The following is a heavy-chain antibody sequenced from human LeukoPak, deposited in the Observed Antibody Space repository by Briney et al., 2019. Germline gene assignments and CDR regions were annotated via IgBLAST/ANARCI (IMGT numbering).Heavy chain of an antibody. D-gene: IGHD2-21*01. CDR3: ATTYCGGDCYSGAMSFDP. CDR2: INHSGST. V-gene: IGHV4-34*01. J-gene: IGHJ5*02. CDR1: GASFSSYY. Sequence: TLSLTCAVYGASFSSYYWSWLRPPPGKGLDLVGEINHSGSTTYNPSLKSRVTISVDTSKNQFSLKLTSLTAADTAVYYCATTYCGGDCYSGAMSFDPWGQGTLVTVSS.